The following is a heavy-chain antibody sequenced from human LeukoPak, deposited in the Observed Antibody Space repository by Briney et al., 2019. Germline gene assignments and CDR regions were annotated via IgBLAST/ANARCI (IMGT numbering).Heavy chain of an antibody. V-gene: IGHV4-34*01. Sequence: PSETLSLTCAVSGGSFSGYYWSWIRQPPGKGLEWIGEINHSGSTNYNPSLKSRVTISVDTSKNQFSLKLSSVPAADTAVYYCARDGPHDYYGSGSYYLDWGQGTLVTVSS. CDR1: GGSFSGYY. D-gene: IGHD3-10*01. J-gene: IGHJ4*02. CDR2: INHSGST. CDR3: ARDGPHDYYGSGSYYLD.